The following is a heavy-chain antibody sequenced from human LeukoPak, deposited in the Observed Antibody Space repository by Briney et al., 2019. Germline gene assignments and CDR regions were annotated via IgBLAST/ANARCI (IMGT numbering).Heavy chain of an antibody. Sequence: GGSLRLSCAASGFTFSSYGMHWVRQAPGKGLEWVAVISYDGSNKYYADSVKGRFTVSRDNAKNSLYLQMNSLRAEDTGLYYCARYCGGGSCFDYWGRGTLVTVSS. J-gene: IGHJ4*02. CDR3: ARYCGGGSCFDY. V-gene: IGHV3-30*03. D-gene: IGHD2-15*01. CDR1: GFTFSSYG. CDR2: ISYDGSNK.